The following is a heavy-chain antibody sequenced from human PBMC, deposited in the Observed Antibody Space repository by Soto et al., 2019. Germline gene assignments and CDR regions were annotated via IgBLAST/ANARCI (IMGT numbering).Heavy chain of an antibody. CDR3: ARNDRTIFGVVIAAYYYGMDV. CDR2: IIPIFGTA. V-gene: IGHV1-69*06. CDR1: GGTFSSYA. J-gene: IGHJ6*02. D-gene: IGHD3-3*01. Sequence: AAVKVSCKASGGTFSSYAISWVRQAPGQGLEWMGGIIPIFGTANYAQKFQGRVTITADKSTSTAYMELSSLRSEDTAVYYCARNDRTIFGVVIAAYYYGMDVWGQGTTVTVSS.